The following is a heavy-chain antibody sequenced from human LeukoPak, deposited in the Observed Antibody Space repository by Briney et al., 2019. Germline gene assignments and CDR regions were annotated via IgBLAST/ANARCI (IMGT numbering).Heavy chain of an antibody. V-gene: IGHV3-21*01. Sequence: GGTLRLSCAASGFNFNTYGMSWVRQVPGKGLEWVSAISGSGGDTYYADSVKGRFTISRDNAKNSLFLQMNSLRAEDTAVYYCARDRTVGVTPYFDYWGQGTLVTVSS. CDR3: ARDRTVGVTPYFDY. J-gene: IGHJ4*02. D-gene: IGHD1-26*01. CDR2: ISGSGGDT. CDR1: GFNFNTYG.